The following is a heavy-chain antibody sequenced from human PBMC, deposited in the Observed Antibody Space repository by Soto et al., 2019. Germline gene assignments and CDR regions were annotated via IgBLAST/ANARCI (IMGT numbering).Heavy chain of an antibody. J-gene: IGHJ4*02. CDR3: ASGSYYYDSSGYYYDY. D-gene: IGHD3-22*01. CDR1: GFTVSSNY. V-gene: IGHV3-53*02. Sequence: EVQLVETGGGLIQPGGSLRLSCAASGFTVSSNYMSWVRQAPGKGLEWVSVIYSGGSTYYADSVKGRFTISRDSSKNTLYLQMNSLRAEDTAVYYCASGSYYYDSSGYYYDYWGQGTLVTVSS. CDR2: IYSGGST.